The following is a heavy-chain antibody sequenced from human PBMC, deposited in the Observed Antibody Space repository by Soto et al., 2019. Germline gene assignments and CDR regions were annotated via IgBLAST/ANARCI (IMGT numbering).Heavy chain of an antibody. D-gene: IGHD3-3*01. V-gene: IGHV3-20*01. Sequence: EVQLVESGGSVVRPGGSLRLSCAASGFTFDDFGMSWVRQVPGKGPEWVSSFSWNGSYIHYADSVRGRFTISRDSANKYLYLEINNLGAADTAFNRCRRDTFSLWRGPSVFSLWGQGTLVPVSS. CDR2: FSWNGSYI. J-gene: IGHJ4*02. CDR1: GFTFDDFG. CDR3: RRDTFSLWRGPSVFSL.